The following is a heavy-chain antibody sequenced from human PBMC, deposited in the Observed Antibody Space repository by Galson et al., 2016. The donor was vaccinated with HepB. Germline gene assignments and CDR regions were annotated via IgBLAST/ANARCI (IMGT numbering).Heavy chain of an antibody. CDR2: INGSGAKE. CDR3: VKDRCVSTIGDCGLDV. CDR1: GFNFRNFV. J-gene: IGHJ6*02. V-gene: IGHV3-23*01. Sequence: SLRLSCAASGFNFRNFVMNWVRQAPGKGLEWISGINGSGAKEFYADSVKGRVTISRDNSKNTLSLQMNSLTVEDTAVYYCVKDRCVSTIGDCGLDVWGQGTAVTASS. D-gene: IGHD3-3*02.